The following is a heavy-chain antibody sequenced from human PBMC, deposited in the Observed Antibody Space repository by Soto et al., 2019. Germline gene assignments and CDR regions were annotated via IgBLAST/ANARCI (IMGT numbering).Heavy chain of an antibody. J-gene: IGHJ5*02. D-gene: IGHD2-15*01. V-gene: IGHV4-59*08. CDR3: ARLGRYCSGGSCPNWFDP. CDR1: GGSISSCY. Sequence: SETLSLTCTVSGGSISSCYWSWIRQPPWKGLEWIGYIYYSGSTNYNPSLKSRVTISVDTSKNQFSLKLSSVTAADTAVYYCARLGRYCSGGSCPNWFDPWGQGTLVTVS. CDR2: IYYSGST.